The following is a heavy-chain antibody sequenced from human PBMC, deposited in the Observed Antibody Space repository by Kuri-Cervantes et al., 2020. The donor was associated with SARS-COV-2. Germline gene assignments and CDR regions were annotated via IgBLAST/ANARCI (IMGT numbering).Heavy chain of an antibody. Sequence: GGSLRPPCKASGYTFTSYGISWVRQAPGKGLEWMGWVSGYNGHTNYAKKLQGRVTMTTDTSTTTAYMELRSLRSDDTVVFYCVRDGYGDYVDYWGQGTLVTVSS. D-gene: IGHD2-21*01. CDR3: VRDGYGDYVDY. CDR2: VSGYNGHT. J-gene: IGHJ4*02. CDR1: GYTFTSYG. V-gene: IGHV1-18*04.